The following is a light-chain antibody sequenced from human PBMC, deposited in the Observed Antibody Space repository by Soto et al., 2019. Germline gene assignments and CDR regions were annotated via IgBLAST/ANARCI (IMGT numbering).Light chain of an antibody. V-gene: IGKV3-20*01. J-gene: IGKJ2*01. Sequence: EIVLTQSPGTLSLSPGERATLSCRASQSVSSGSYLAWYQQKPGQAPRLLIYGASSRATGIPDRFSGSGSAKDFSLTISRLEPEDFAVYYFRQYGSSPSYTFGQGTKLEIK. CDR1: QSVSSGSY. CDR3: RQYGSSPSYT. CDR2: GAS.